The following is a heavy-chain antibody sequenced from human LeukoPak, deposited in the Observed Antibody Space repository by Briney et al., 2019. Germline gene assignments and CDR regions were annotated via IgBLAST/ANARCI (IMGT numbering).Heavy chain of an antibody. V-gene: IGHV3-23*01. CDR2: ISGSGGST. CDR1: GFTFSSYA. Sequence: GGSLRLSCAASGFTFSSYAMSWVRQAPGKGLEWVSAISGSGGSTYYADSVKGRFTISRDNSKNTLYLQMNSLRAEDTAVYYCARAPYSSSWYYFDYWGQGTLVTVSS. D-gene: IGHD6-13*01. CDR3: ARAPYSSSWYYFDY. J-gene: IGHJ4*02.